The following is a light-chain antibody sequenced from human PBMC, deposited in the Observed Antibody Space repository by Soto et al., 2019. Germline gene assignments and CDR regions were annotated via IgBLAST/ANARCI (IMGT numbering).Light chain of an antibody. Sequence: DIQMTQSPSSLSASVGDTVTITCQASQDITNHLNWYQLKPGKAPNLLIYDASHLETGVPSRFTGSGSGTYFTLTISSLQSEDIATYYCQKYDGVPQFGPGTRVDF. V-gene: IGKV1-33*01. CDR1: QDITNH. CDR3: QKYDGVPQ. J-gene: IGKJ3*01. CDR2: DAS.